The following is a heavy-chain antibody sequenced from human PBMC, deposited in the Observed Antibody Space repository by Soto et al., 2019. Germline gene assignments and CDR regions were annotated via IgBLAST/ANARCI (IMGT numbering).Heavy chain of an antibody. CDR1: GYTFSNYG. J-gene: IGHJ5*02. D-gene: IGHD2-2*01. V-gene: IGHV1-18*01. Sequence: GASVKVSCKTSGYTFSNYGITWVRQAPGQPLEWLGWISLYSDGTNYAQKFQGRVSMTTDTSTTTAYMELRSVRSDDTAVYYCARVVPGAEAWFGPWGQGTLVTVSS. CDR3: ARVVPGAEAWFGP. CDR2: ISLYSDGT.